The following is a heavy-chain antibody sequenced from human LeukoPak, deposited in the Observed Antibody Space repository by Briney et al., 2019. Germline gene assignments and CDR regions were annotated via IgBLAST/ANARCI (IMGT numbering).Heavy chain of an antibody. CDR2: IKQDGSEK. J-gene: IGHJ3*02. Sequence: GGSLRLSCAASGFTFSSYWMSWVRQAPGKGLEWVANIKQDGSEKYYVDSVKGRFTISRDNAKNSLYLQMNSLRAEDTALYYCAKDMEWELPGHAFDIWGQGTMVTVSS. V-gene: IGHV3-7*03. D-gene: IGHD1-26*01. CDR3: AKDMEWELPGHAFDI. CDR1: GFTFSSYW.